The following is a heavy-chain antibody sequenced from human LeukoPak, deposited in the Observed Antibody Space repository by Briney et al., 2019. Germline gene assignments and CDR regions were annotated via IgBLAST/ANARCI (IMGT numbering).Heavy chain of an antibody. CDR3: AKTLRWDGYNSDAFDI. Sequence: ASVKVSCKASGYTFIGYYIFWLRQAPGQGLEWMGWINPSGGSTSYAQKFQGRVTMTRDMSTSTVYMELSSLRSEDTAVYYCAKTLRWDGYNSDAFDIWGQGTMVTVSS. D-gene: IGHD5-24*01. CDR2: INPSGGST. V-gene: IGHV1-46*01. CDR1: GYTFIGYY. J-gene: IGHJ3*02.